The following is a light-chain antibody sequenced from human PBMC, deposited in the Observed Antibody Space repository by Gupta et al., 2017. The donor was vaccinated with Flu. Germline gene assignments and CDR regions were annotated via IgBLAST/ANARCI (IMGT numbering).Light chain of an antibody. CDR1: ERLLFSDGKTY. V-gene: IGKV2-30*01. Sequence: VVWYQSPLSLAVTLGQPASISCRSSERLLFSDGKTYLKWFHQRPGQSPRRLIYKVSTREFGVPDRFSGSGSGTDFTLKISRVEAEDVGVYYCCQGKHWPLTFGGGTKVEIK. CDR2: KVS. CDR3: CQGKHWPLT. J-gene: IGKJ4*01.